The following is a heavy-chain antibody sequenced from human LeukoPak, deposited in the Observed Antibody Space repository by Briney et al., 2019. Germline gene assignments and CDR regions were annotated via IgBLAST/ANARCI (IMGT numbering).Heavy chain of an antibody. D-gene: IGHD2-15*01. CDR2: IIPTFGTA. CDR3: ARGYCSGGSCYLFYYYGLDV. J-gene: IGHJ6*02. CDR1: GDTFSSYA. Sequence: GSSVKVSCKASGDTFSSYAISWVRQAPGQGLEWMGGIIPTFGTANYAQKFQGRVTITADESTSTAYMELSSLRAEDTAVYYCARGYCSGGSCYLFYYYGLDVWGQGTTVTVSS. V-gene: IGHV1-69*01.